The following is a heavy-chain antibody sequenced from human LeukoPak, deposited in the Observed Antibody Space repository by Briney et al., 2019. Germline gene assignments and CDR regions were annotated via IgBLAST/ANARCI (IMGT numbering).Heavy chain of an antibody. CDR1: GFTFSSYS. CDR2: ISSSSSTI. V-gene: IGHV3-48*01. D-gene: IGHD2-2*01. J-gene: IGHJ4*02. CDR3: ARGPMIPGCSSTSCLIPFDY. Sequence: PGGSLRLSCAASGFTFSSYSMNWVRQAPGKGLEWVSYISSSSSTIYYADSVKGRFTISRDNAKNSLYPQMNSLRAEDTAVYYCARGPMIPGCSSTSCLIPFDYWGQGTLVTVSS.